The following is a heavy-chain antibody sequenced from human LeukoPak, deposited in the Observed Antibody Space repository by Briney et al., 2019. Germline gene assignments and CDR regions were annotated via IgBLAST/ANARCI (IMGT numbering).Heavy chain of an antibody. V-gene: IGHV3-30*04. J-gene: IGHJ4*02. CDR2: ISYDGSNK. D-gene: IGHD4-17*01. CDR3: ATGEGDDYGRSYYFDY. Sequence: PGGSLRLSCAASGFTFSSYAMHWVRQAPGKGLEWVAVISYDGSNKYYADSVKGRFTISRDNSKNTLYLQMNSLRAEDTAVYYCATGEGDDYGRSYYFDYWGQGTLVTVSS. CDR1: GFTFSSYA.